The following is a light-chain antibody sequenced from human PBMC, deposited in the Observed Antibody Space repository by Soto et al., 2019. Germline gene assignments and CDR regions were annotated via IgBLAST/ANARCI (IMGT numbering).Light chain of an antibody. V-gene: IGKV3-15*01. Sequence: EIVMTQSPATLSVSPGERVTLSCRASQSVSGNLAWYQQKPGQAPRLLIFGASTRATGIPARFSGSGSGTEFTLTITSLQSEDFAVYYCQQYTNWPYTFGQGTKLEIK. CDR3: QQYTNWPYT. J-gene: IGKJ2*01. CDR2: GAS. CDR1: QSVSGN.